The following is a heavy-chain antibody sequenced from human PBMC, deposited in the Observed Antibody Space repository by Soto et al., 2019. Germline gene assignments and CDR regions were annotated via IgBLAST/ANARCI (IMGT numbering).Heavy chain of an antibody. CDR1: GDTFTDYH. D-gene: IGHD6-19*01. Sequence: ASVKVSCKASGDTFTDYHMHWVRQAPGQGFEWMGWINPKTGGTSYARKFQGRVTMTGDTSISTVYMEVSRLTTDDTAVYYCEREGSAWYKEFDFWGQGTLVTVSS. CDR2: INPKTGGT. J-gene: IGHJ4*02. CDR3: EREGSAWYKEFDF. V-gene: IGHV1-2*02.